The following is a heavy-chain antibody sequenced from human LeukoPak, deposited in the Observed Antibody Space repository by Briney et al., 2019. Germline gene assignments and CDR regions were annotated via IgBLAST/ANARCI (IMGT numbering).Heavy chain of an antibody. Sequence: ASVKVSCKASGYTFRNYAITWVRQAPGQGLEWMGWITAYNGNTNYAQKFQGRVTMTTDTSTTTAYMELRNLKSDDTAVYYCARDCSGGTCSSFWFDPWGQGTTVTVSS. CDR2: ITAYNGNT. CDR1: GYTFRNYA. J-gene: IGHJ5*01. D-gene: IGHD2-15*01. V-gene: IGHV1-18*01. CDR3: ARDCSGGTCSSFWFDP.